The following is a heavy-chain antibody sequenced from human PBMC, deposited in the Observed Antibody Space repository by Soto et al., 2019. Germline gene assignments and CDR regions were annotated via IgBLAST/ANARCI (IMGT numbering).Heavy chain of an antibody. V-gene: IGHV3-21*01. CDR3: ARDKAVAGTGWSER. Sequence: VGSLSLSCAASGFPFSSYSMNWVRQAPWKGLEWVSSISSSSSYIYYADSVKGRFTISRDNAKNSLYLQMNSLRAEDTAVYYCARDKAVAGTGWSERWGEGTMVSVSA. CDR1: GFPFSSYS. J-gene: IGHJ5*02. D-gene: IGHD6-19*01. CDR2: ISSSSSYI.